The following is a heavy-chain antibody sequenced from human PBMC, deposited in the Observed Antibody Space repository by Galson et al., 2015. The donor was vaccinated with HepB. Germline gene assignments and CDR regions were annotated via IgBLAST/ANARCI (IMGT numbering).Heavy chain of an antibody. D-gene: IGHD1-7*01. V-gene: IGHV2-5*02. CDR2: IYWDDDK. Sequence: PALVKPTQDLALTCNFSGFSLTASPVGVGWIRQPPGKALEWLAVIYWDDDKRYSPSLKNRLTITKDTSRNQVVLIMTNMDPEDTATYYCAHRSSQSANWDSNCFDYWGQGTLVTVSS. CDR3: AHRSSQSANWDSNCFDY. J-gene: IGHJ4*02. CDR1: GFSLTASPVG.